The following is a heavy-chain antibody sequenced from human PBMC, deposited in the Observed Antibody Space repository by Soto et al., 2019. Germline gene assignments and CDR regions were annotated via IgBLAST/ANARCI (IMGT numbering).Heavy chain of an antibody. J-gene: IGHJ4*02. D-gene: IGHD6-6*01. CDR1: GGTFSRYA. CDR2: SIPIFGTA. CDR3: EGRAARPEVDY. Sequence: ASVKVSYTASGGTFSRYAISWVRQRPGQGVEWMGGSIPIFGTANDAQEFQGRVTMTADESTSTTYMELSSRKCEYTAVYYCEGRAARPEVDYSGQGTLVTVPS. V-gene: IGHV1-69*13.